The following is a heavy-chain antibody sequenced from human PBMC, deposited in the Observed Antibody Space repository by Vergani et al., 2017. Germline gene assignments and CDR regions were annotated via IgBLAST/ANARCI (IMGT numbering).Heavy chain of an antibody. D-gene: IGHD2-2*01. J-gene: IGHJ4*02. Sequence: EVQLVESGGGLVKPGGSLRLSCAASGFTFSNAWMSWVRQAPGKGLEWVGRIKSKSDGGTTDYAAPVKGRFTISRDDSKNTLYLQMNRLKTEDTAVYYCTTEKVVVPAANGWGEGSLVTVSS. CDR2: IKSKSDGGTT. CDR1: GFTFSNAW. CDR3: TTEKVVVPAANG. V-gene: IGHV3-15*01.